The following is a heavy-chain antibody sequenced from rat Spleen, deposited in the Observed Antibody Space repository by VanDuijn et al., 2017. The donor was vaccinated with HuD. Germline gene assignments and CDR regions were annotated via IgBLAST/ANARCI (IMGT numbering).Heavy chain of an antibody. Sequence: EVQLVESGGGLVQPGRSLKLSCAASGFTFSNYYMAWVRQAPAKGLEWVATISSSGGSTYYRDSVKGRFTISRDNAESTLYLQMNSLRPEDTATYYCSRGGATRFDYWGQGVMVTVSS. J-gene: IGHJ2*01. CDR3: SRGGATRFDY. CDR2: ISSSGGST. D-gene: IGHD1-11*01. CDR1: GFTFSNYY. V-gene: IGHV5S23*01.